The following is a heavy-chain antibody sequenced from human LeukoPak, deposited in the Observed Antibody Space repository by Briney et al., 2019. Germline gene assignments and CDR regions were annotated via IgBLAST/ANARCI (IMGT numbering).Heavy chain of an antibody. CDR2: IYYSGTT. J-gene: IGHJ4*02. CDR1: GGSISSYY. D-gene: IGHD3-22*01. Sequence: SETLSLTCTVSGGSISSYYWSWIRQPPGKGLEWIGYIYYSGTTNYNPSLKSRVTISVDTSKNQFSLKLSSVTAADTAVYYCARGDRYYDSSLWGQGTLVIVSS. CDR3: ARGDRYYDSSL. V-gene: IGHV4-59*01.